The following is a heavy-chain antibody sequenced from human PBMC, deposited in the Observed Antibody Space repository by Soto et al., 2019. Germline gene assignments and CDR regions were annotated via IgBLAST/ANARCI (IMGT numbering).Heavy chain of an antibody. CDR1: GFSLTTRGVG. J-gene: IGHJ5*02. V-gene: IGHV2-5*02. Sequence: QITLKESGPTLVKPTQTLTLTCTFSGFSLTTRGVGVGWIRQPPGKAPEWLAHIYWDDDLRYSPSLQTRLTISKVTPKNHLVLTMTNTDPVDTVTYYCAHLVILGTASWFDPCGQGPLVTVSS. D-gene: IGHD1-1*01. CDR3: AHLVILGTASWFDP. CDR2: IYWDDDL.